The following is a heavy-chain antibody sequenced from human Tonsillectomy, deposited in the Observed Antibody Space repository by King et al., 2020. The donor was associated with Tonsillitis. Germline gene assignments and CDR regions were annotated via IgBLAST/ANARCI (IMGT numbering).Heavy chain of an antibody. CDR2: IRSRANSYGT. CDR3: PRGGDYDAGYYYGMDV. J-gene: IGHJ6*02. D-gene: IGHD4-17*01. Sequence: VQLVESGGGLVQPGGSLTLSCAAYGCTFSGAAMHWVRQASGEGLEWVGLIRSRANSYGTVDAAWVCGRFTVSRDDSKKTAYLEVNSLKTEDTAVSYCPRGGDYDAGYYYGMDVWGQGTTVTVSS. V-gene: IGHV3-73*02. CDR1: GCTFSGAA.